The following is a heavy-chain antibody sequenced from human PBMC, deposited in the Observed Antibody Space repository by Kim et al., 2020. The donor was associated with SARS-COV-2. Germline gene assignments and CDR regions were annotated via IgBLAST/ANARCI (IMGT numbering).Heavy chain of an antibody. V-gene: IGHV3-9*01. CDR3: AKDIFGYCSSTSCYYGMDV. CDR1: GFTFGDYA. J-gene: IGHJ6*02. Sequence: GGSLRLSCAASGFTFGDYAMHWVRQAPGKGLEWVSGISWNSGSIGYADSVKGRFTISRDNAKNSLYLQMNSLRAEDTALYYCAKDIFGYCSSTSCYYGMDVWGQGTTVTVS. D-gene: IGHD2-2*03. CDR2: ISWNSGSI.